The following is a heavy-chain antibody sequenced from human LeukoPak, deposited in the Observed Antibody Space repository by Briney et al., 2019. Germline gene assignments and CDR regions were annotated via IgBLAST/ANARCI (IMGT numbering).Heavy chain of an antibody. Sequence: ASVKVSCKASGYTFTSYDINWVRQATGQGLEWMGWMNPNSGNTGYAQKFQGRVTMTRNTSISTAYMELSSLRSEDTAVYYCARGKRHWLLLRLLSNGAFDIWGQGTMVTVSS. CDR1: GYTFTSYD. V-gene: IGHV1-8*01. CDR2: MNPNSGNT. CDR3: ARGKRHWLLLRLLSNGAFDI. J-gene: IGHJ3*02. D-gene: IGHD3-22*01.